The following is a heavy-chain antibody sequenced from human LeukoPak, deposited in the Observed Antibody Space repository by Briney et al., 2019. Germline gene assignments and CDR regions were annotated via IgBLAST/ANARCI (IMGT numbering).Heavy chain of an antibody. CDR3: AKDRGNYEYSSDY. V-gene: IGHV3-23*01. D-gene: IGHD3-16*01. CDR1: GFTFSSYA. Sequence: PGGSLRPSCAASGFTFSSYAMSWVRQAPGKGLQWVSVIPGRGGTTYYADSVKGRFTISRDNSKNTLYLQMNSLRAEDTAVYYCAKDRGNYEYSSDYWGQGTLVTVSS. CDR2: IPGRGGTT. J-gene: IGHJ4*02.